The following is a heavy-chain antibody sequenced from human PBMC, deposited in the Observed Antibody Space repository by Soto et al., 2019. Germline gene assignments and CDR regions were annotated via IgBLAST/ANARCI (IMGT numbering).Heavy chain of an antibody. CDR3: ARGYYDSNGQSNTFDI. V-gene: IGHV4-31*03. CDR2: VYYSGTT. CDR1: GGSISSGGYY. D-gene: IGHD3-22*01. J-gene: IGHJ3*02. Sequence: SETLSLTCTVSGGSISSGGYYWSWIRQHPGKGLGWIGYVYYSGTTYYNPSRRSRVTISVDTSKNQFYLKLRSVIAADTAVYYCARGYYDSNGQSNTFDIWGQGTMVTVSS.